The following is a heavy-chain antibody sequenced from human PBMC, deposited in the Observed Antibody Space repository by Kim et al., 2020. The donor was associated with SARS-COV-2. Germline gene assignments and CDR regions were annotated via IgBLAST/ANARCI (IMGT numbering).Heavy chain of an antibody. D-gene: IGHD3-10*01. CDR1: GVTFSPYA. Sequence: GWSLRLSCADSGVTFSPYAMNWVRQAPGKGLQWISYISSSSSTIYYADSVKGRFTISRDNAKNSLYLQMNSLRDEDTAVYYCARGSPGVDYWGQGTLVTVSS. CDR2: ISSSSSTI. CDR3: ARGSPGVDY. J-gene: IGHJ4*02. V-gene: IGHV3-48*02.